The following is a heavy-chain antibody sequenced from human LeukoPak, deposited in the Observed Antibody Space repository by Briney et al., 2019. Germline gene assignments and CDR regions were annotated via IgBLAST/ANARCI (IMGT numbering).Heavy chain of an antibody. V-gene: IGHV3-48*01. J-gene: IGHJ6*03. D-gene: IGHD4-11*01. CDR1: GFIFSSYN. CDR3: ARAPYSNYIYYYYYMDV. CDR2: ISSSSGTI. Sequence: SGGSLRLSCAASGFIFSSYNMNWVRQAPGKGLEWVSYISSSSGTIYYADSVKGRFTISRDNAKNSLHLQMNSLRAEDTAVYYCARAPYSNYIYYYYYMDVWGKGTTVTVSS.